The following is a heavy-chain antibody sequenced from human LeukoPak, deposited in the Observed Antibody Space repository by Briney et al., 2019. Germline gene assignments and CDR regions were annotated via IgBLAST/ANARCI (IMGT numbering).Heavy chain of an antibody. V-gene: IGHV4-59*08. Sequence: SETLSLTCAVYGGSFSGYYWSWIRQPPGKGLEWIGYIYYSGSTNYNPSLKSRVTISVDTSKNQFSLKLSSVTAADTAVYYCATTSGYSSSWYPFDYWGQGTLVTVSS. J-gene: IGHJ4*02. CDR3: ATTSGYSSSWYPFDY. D-gene: IGHD6-13*01. CDR2: IYYSGST. CDR1: GGSFSGYY.